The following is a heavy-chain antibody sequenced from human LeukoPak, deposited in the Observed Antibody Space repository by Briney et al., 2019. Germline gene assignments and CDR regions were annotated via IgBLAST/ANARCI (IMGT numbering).Heavy chain of an antibody. J-gene: IGHJ4*02. CDR3: ARHPRTLLGIGRGYFDY. CDR2: IYYSGST. CDR1: GGSISSGDYY. D-gene: IGHD7-27*01. V-gene: IGHV4-30-4*08. Sequence: SETLSLTCTVSGGSISSGDYYWSWIRQPPGKGLEWIGYIYYSGSTYYNPSLKSRVTISVDTSKNQFSLKLSSVTAADTAVYYCARHPRTLLGIGRGYFDYWGQGTLVTVSS.